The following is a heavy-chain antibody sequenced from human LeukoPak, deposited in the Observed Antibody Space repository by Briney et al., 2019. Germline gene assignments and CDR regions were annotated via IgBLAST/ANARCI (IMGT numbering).Heavy chain of an antibody. V-gene: IGHV3-30*03. CDR2: ISSDGNDK. CDR1: GVTFSSYG. J-gene: IGHJ4*02. D-gene: IGHD5-12*01. CDR3: TTKVIRGNSGDDYDD. Sequence: GGSLRLSCAASGVTFSSYGMHWVRQAPGKGLEWVALISSDGNDKFYGDSVKGRFTISRDDSKSTLYLQMNSPRAEDTAVYYCTTKVIRGNSGDDYDDWGQGTLVTV.